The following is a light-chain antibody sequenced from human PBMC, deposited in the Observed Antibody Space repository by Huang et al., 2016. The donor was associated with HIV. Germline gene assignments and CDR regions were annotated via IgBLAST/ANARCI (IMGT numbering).Light chain of an antibody. CDR1: ESISSR. J-gene: IGKJ1*01. CDR2: KTS. V-gene: IGKV1-5*03. CDR3: QQYNSYSRT. Sequence: DIQMTQSPSTLSASVGDRVTITCRASESISSRLAWYQQKPGKAPNLLIDKTSSLESGVPSRFSGSGSGTEFTLTINSLQPDDFATYYCQQYNSYSRTFGQGTKVEIK.